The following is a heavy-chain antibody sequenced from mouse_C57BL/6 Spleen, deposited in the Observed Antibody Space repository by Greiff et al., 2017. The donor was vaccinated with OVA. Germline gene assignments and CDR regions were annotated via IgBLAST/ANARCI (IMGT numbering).Heavy chain of an antibody. J-gene: IGHJ1*03. Sequence: VQLQQPGAELVRPGSSVKLSCKASGYTFTSYWMHWVKQSPIQGLEWIGNIDPSDSETHYNQKFKDKATLTVDKSSSTAYMQLSSLTSEDSAVYYCARVYYSNYPHVWGTGTTVTVSS. D-gene: IGHD2-5*01. CDR1: GYTFTSYW. CDR3: ARVYYSNYPHV. V-gene: IGHV1-52*01. CDR2: IDPSDSET.